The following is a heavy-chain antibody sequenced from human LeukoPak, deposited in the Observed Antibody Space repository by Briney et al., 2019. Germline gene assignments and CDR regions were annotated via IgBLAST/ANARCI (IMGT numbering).Heavy chain of an antibody. Sequence: SETLSLTCAVYGGSFSGYYWSWIRQPPGKGLEWIGEINHSGSTNYNPSLKSRVTTSVDTSKNQFSLKLSSVTAADTAVYYCARERGYCSGGSCYNAGNWFDPWGQGTLVTVSS. CDR2: INHSGST. V-gene: IGHV4-34*01. CDR3: ARERGYCSGGSCYNAGNWFDP. D-gene: IGHD2-15*01. CDR1: GGSFSGYY. J-gene: IGHJ5*02.